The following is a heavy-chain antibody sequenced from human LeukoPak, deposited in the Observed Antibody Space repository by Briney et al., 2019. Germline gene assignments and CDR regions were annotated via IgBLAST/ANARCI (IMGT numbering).Heavy chain of an antibody. CDR2: IYYSGST. J-gene: IGHJ5*02. D-gene: IGHD3-22*01. V-gene: IGHV4-59*12. CDR1: GGSISSYY. Sequence: SETLSLTCSVSGGSISSYYWSWIRQPPGKGLEWIGSIYYSGSTYYNPSLKNRVTISVDTSKNQFSLKLSSVTAADTAVYYCARDGLGDSSGYYYSWFDPWGQGTLVTVSS. CDR3: ARDGLGDSSGYYYSWFDP.